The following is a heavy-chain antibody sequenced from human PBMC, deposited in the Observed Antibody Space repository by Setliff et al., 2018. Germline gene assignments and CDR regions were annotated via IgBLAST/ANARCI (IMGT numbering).Heavy chain of an antibody. CDR2: IYYSGRT. V-gene: IGHV4-39*02. CDR3: ARDVFPYHYEGAFDI. CDR1: GGSISSSGYY. J-gene: IGHJ3*02. Sequence: LSLTCTVSGGSISSSGYYWSWIRQPPGKGLEWIGNIYYSGRTYYNPSLKSRVTISVDTSKNQFSLKLTSVAAADTAVYYCARDVFPYHYEGAFDIWGQGTMVTVSS. D-gene: IGHD3-22*01.